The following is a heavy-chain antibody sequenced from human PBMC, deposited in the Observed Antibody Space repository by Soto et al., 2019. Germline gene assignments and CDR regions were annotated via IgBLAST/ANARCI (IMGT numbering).Heavy chain of an antibody. D-gene: IGHD6-13*01. CDR1: GDSISAYS. Sequence: SETLSLTCTVSGDSISAYSWTWIRQPPGEGLELLVYIHYSGTTYYNPSLESRVTISVDTSMNQFSLRLSSVTAADTAVYYCARAPFSRSWCYFDYWGQGTLVTVSS. CDR3: ARAPFSRSWCYFDY. J-gene: IGHJ4*02. V-gene: IGHV4-59*01. CDR2: IHYSGTT.